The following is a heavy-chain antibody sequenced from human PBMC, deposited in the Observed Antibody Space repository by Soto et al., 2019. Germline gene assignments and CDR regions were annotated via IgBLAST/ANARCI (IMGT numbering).Heavy chain of an antibody. V-gene: IGHV4-59*08. Sequence: SETLSLTCTVSGGSISSYYWSWIRQPPGKGLEWIGYIYYSGSTNYNPSLKSRVTISVDTSKNQFSLRLSSVTAADTAVYYCARPVAGTYYYWGQGTLVTVSS. CDR3: ARPVAGTYYY. D-gene: IGHD6-19*01. J-gene: IGHJ4*02. CDR1: GGSISSYY. CDR2: IYYSGST.